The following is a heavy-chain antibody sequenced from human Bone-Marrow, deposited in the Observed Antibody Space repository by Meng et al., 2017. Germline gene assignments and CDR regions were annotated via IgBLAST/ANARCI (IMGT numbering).Heavy chain of an antibody. J-gene: IGHJ1*01. CDR3: ARGTRPLLFQH. Sequence: QGQLQQWGAGLWTPSETLSLTCAVYSGSFSGYYWSWIRQPPGKGLEWIGEINHSGSTNYNPSLKSRVTISVDTSKNQFSLKLSSVTAADTAVYYCARGTRPLLFQHWGQGTLVTVSS. CDR2: INHSGST. CDR1: SGSFSGYY. D-gene: IGHD1-1*01. V-gene: IGHV4-34*01.